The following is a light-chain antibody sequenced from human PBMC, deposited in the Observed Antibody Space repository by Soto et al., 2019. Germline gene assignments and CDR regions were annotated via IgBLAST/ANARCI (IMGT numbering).Light chain of an antibody. CDR3: SSYTSSSTPVV. Sequence: QSVLTQPASVSGSPGQSITISCTGTTSDVGGYNYVSWYQQDPGKAPKLMIYEVSNRPSGVSNRFSGSKSGNTASLTISGLQAEDEADYYCSSYTSSSTPVVFGGGTQLTVL. CDR1: TSDVGGYNY. CDR2: EVS. V-gene: IGLV2-14*01. J-gene: IGLJ2*01.